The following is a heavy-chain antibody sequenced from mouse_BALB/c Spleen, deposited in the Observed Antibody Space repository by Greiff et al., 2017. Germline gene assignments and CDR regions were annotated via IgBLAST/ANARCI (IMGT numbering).Heavy chain of an antibody. D-gene: IGHD1-3*01. CDR2: INPSSGYT. J-gene: IGHJ4*01. CDR3: ARWGGKEAMDY. CDR1: GYTFTSYT. Sequence: QVQLKESGAELARPGASVKMSCKASGYTFTSYTMHWVKQRPGQGLEWIGYINPSSGYTNYNQKFKDKATLTADKSSSTAYMQLSSLTSEDSAVYYCARWGGKEAMDYWGQGTSVTVSS. V-gene: IGHV1-4*01.